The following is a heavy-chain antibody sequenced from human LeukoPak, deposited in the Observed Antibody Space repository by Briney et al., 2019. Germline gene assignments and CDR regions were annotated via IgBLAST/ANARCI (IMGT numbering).Heavy chain of an antibody. J-gene: IGHJ4*02. V-gene: IGHV4-34*01. CDR3: AINDGSGSYYKSDY. Sequence: PSETLSLTCAVYGGSFSGYYWSWIRQPPGKGLEWIGEINQSGSTNYNPSLKSRVTISIDTSKNQFSLKLTSVTAADTAVYYCAINDGSGSYYKSDYWGQGTLVTVSS. D-gene: IGHD3-10*01. CDR2: INQSGST. CDR1: GGSFSGYY.